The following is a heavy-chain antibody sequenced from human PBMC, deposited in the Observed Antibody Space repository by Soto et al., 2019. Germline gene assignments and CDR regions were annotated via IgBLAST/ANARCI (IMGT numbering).Heavy chain of an antibody. CDR2: IYSGGST. D-gene: IGHD4-17*01. J-gene: IGHJ4*02. V-gene: IGHV3-53*04. CDR1: GFTVSSNY. Sequence: EGSLRLSCAASGFTVSSNYMSWVRQAPGKGLEWVSVIYSGGSTYYADSVKGRFTISRHNSKNTLYLQMNSLRAEDTAVYYCARQASGGKLRDYGDPRPLYYFDYWGQGTLVTVSS. CDR3: ARQASGGKLRDYGDPRPLYYFDY.